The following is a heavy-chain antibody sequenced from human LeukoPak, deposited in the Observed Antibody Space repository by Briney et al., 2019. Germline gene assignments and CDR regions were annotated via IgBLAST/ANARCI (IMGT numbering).Heavy chain of an antibody. CDR2: IRYDGSNK. J-gene: IGHJ4*02. CDR3: ARDSRWELTGSDY. Sequence: GGSLRLSCAASGFTFSSYAMHWVRQAPGKGLEWVAFIRYDGSNKYYADSVKGRFTISRDNSKNTLYLQMNSLRAEDTAVYYCARDSRWELTGSDYWGQGTLVTVSS. D-gene: IGHD1-26*01. CDR1: GFTFSSYA. V-gene: IGHV3-30*14.